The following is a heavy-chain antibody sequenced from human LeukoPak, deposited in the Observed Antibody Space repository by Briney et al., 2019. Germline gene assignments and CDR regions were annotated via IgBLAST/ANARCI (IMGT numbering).Heavy chain of an antibody. Sequence: GGSLRLSCAASGFTFSSYSMNWVRQAPGKGLEWVSYIGISSSTIDYADSVKGRFTISRDNAKNSLYLQMNSLRAEDTAVYYCARDSGYAFDIWGQETMATVSS. CDR2: IGISSSTI. CDR1: GFTFSSYS. V-gene: IGHV3-48*01. D-gene: IGHD1-26*01. CDR3: ARDSGYAFDI. J-gene: IGHJ3*02.